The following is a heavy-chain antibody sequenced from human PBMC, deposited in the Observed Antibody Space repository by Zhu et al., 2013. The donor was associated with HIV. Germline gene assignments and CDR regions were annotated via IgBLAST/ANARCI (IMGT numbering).Heavy chain of an antibody. CDR1: GGTFSSYA. Sequence: QVQLVQSGAEVKKPGSSVKVSCKASGGTFSSYAISWVRQAPGQGLEWMGGIIPIFGTANYAQKFQGRVTITADESTSTAYMELSSLRSEDTAVYYCARRPTPKPMTTRPYGMDVWGPRDHGHRLL. D-gene: IGHD4-17*01. CDR3: ARRPTPKPMTTRPYGMDV. CDR2: IIPIFGTA. V-gene: IGHV1-69*01. J-gene: IGHJ6*01.